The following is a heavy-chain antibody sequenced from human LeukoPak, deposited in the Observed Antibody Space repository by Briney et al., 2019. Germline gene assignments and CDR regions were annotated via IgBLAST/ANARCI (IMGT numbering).Heavy chain of an antibody. Sequence: SVKVSCKASGGTFSSYAISWVRRAPGQGLEWMGGIIPIFGTANYAQKFQGRVTITADESTSTAYMELSSLRSEDTAVYYCARLQDGGKGVIDYWGQGTLVTVSS. J-gene: IGHJ4*02. CDR2: IIPIFGTA. CDR1: GGTFSSYA. CDR3: ARLQDGGKGVIDY. D-gene: IGHD4-23*01. V-gene: IGHV1-69*13.